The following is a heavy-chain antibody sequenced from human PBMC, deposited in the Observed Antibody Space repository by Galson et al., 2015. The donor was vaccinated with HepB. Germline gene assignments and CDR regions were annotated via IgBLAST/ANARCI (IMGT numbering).Heavy chain of an antibody. Sequence: SVKVSCKASGGTFSSYAISWVRQAPGQGLEWMGGIIPIFGTANYAQKFQGRVTITADESTSTAYMELSSLRSEDTAVYYCARDGGYCSSTSCYFVPDYWGQGTLVTVSS. D-gene: IGHD2-2*01. CDR2: IIPIFGTA. V-gene: IGHV1-69*13. CDR1: GGTFSSYA. CDR3: ARDGGYCSSTSCYFVPDY. J-gene: IGHJ4*02.